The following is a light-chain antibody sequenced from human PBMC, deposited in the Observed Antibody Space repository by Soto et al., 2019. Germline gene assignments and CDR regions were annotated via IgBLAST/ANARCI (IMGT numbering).Light chain of an antibody. Sequence: QSALTQPPSASGSPGQSVTISCTGTSSDVGGYNYVSWYQQHPDKAPKLMIYEVTKRPSGVPDRFSGSKSGNTASLTVSGLQAEDEAYYYCSSYAGRNNLVFGGGTKLTVL. CDR1: SSDVGGYNY. CDR2: EVT. V-gene: IGLV2-8*01. J-gene: IGLJ2*01. CDR3: SSYAGRNNLV.